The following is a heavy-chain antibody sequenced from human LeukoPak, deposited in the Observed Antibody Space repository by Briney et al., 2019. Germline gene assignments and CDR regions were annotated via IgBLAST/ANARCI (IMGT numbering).Heavy chain of an antibody. Sequence: GGPLRLSCAASGFSFRNSWMSWVRQAPGKGLEWVSLMSYDGNHKYYTDSVKGRFTISRDNSKNMFYVQINSLRPEDTAVYFCARGFPYDDTTEGYYYLMDVWGQGTTVTVSS. V-gene: IGHV3-30*03. CDR1: GFSFRNSW. J-gene: IGHJ6*02. CDR3: ARGFPYDDTTEGYYYLMDV. D-gene: IGHD4-17*01. CDR2: MSYDGNHK.